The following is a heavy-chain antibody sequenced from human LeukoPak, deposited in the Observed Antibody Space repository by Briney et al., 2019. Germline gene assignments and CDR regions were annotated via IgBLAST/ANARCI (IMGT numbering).Heavy chain of an antibody. CDR1: GGSISSGSYY. Sequence: PSQTLSLTCTVSGGSISSGSYYWSWIRQPAGKGLEWIGRIYTSGSTNYNPSLKSRVTISVDTSKNQFSLKLSSVTAADTAVYYCAREIGSWYVRLDPWGQGTLVTVSS. CDR2: IYTSGST. CDR3: AREIGSWYVRLDP. D-gene: IGHD6-13*01. J-gene: IGHJ5*02. V-gene: IGHV4-61*02.